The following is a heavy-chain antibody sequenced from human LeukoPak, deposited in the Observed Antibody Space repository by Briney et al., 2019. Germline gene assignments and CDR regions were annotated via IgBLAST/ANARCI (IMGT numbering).Heavy chain of an antibody. Sequence: NASETLSLTCAVYGGSFSGYYWSWIRQPPGKGLEWIGEINHSGSTNYNPSLKSRVTISVDTSKNQLSLKLSSVTAADTAVYYCARGRLWFGELLQALDVWGQGTTVTVSS. J-gene: IGHJ6*02. D-gene: IGHD3-10*01. CDR1: GGSFSGYY. CDR2: INHSGST. CDR3: ARGRLWFGELLQALDV. V-gene: IGHV4-34*01.